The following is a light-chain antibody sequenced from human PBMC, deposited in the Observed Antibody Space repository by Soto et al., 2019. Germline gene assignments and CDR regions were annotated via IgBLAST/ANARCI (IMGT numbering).Light chain of an antibody. V-gene: IGLV4-69*01. CDR3: QTWGTGIGV. CDR1: SGHSSYA. J-gene: IGLJ2*01. Sequence: QSVLTQSPCASASLGASVKLTCTLSSGHSSYAIAWHQQQPEKGPRYLMKLNSDGSHSKGDGIPDRFSGSSSGAERYLTISSLQSEDEADYYCQTWGTGIGVFGGGTKLTVL. CDR2: LNSDGSH.